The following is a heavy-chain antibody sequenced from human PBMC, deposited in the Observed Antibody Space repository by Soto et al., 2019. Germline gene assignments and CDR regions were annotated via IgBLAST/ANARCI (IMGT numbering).Heavy chain of an antibody. Sequence: QITLKESGPTLGKPTQTLTLTCTFSGFSLSSIGVGVGWIRQPPGKALEWLGILYWDDDKHYSPSLKSRISIAKDTSKDQVVLTLTNMDPVDTATYYCAHTIVVVPTAHDAFDVWGQGTMVTVSS. CDR1: GFSLSSIGVG. V-gene: IGHV2-5*02. CDR3: AHTIVVVPTAHDAFDV. D-gene: IGHD2-2*01. J-gene: IGHJ3*01. CDR2: LYWDDDK.